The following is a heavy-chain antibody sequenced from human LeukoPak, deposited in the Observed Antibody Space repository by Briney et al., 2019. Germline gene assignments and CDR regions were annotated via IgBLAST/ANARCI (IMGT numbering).Heavy chain of an antibody. CDR2: ISYDGSNK. V-gene: IGHV3-30-3*01. CDR3: AKDLNTAMNY. CDR1: GFTFSSYA. J-gene: IGHJ4*02. D-gene: IGHD5-18*01. Sequence: GGSLRLSCAASGFTFSSYAMHWVRQTPGKGLEWVAVISYDGSNKYYADSVKGRFTISRDNSKNTLYLQMNSLRAEDTAVYYCAKDLNTAMNYWGQGTLVTVSS.